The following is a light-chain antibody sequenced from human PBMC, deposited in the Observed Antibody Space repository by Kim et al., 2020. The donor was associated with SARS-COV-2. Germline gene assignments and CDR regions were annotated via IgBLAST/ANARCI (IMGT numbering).Light chain of an antibody. Sequence: ASVRDRVTITCRASQDIRDYVGWYQQKPGQVPKLLIFAASTLHSGVPSRFSGSGSGTHFTLTISSLQPEDVATYYCQKYDSVPLTFGGGTKVDIK. J-gene: IGKJ4*01. CDR3: QKYDSVPLT. CDR2: AAS. V-gene: IGKV1-27*01. CDR1: QDIRDY.